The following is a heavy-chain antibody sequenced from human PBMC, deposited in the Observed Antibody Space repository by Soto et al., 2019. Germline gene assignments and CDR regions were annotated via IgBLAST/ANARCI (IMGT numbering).Heavy chain of an antibody. CDR1: GFTFSSYG. CDR2: ISGSGGST. CDR3: AKCLRRCSSTSCYASDYYYMDV. Sequence: GGSLRLSCAASGFTFSSYGMHWVRQAPGKGLEWVSAISGSGGSTYYADSVKGRFTISRDNSKNTLYLQMNSLRAEDTAVYYCAKCLRRCSSTSCYASDYYYMDVWGKGTTVTVSS. D-gene: IGHD2-2*01. J-gene: IGHJ6*03. V-gene: IGHV3-23*01.